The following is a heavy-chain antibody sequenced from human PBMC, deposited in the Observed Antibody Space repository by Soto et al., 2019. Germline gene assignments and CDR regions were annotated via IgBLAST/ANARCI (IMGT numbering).Heavy chain of an antibody. J-gene: IGHJ4*02. CDR1: GFTFGYYW. CDR3: VRTLRLEDSSLYRPFDF. V-gene: IGHV3-7*01. D-gene: IGHD3-16*01. CDR2: IKYDGSQK. Sequence: PGGSLRLSCAASGFTFGYYWMTWVRQAPGKGLEWVATIKYDGSQKHYLDSVKGRFTISRNDAQNSLYLQADNLRAEDTAIYYCVRTLRLEDSSLYRPFDFRGQGTLVTVSS.